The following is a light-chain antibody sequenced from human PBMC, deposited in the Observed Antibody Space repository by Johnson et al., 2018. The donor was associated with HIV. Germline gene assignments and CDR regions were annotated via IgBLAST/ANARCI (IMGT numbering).Light chain of an antibody. CDR1: VSNIESYF. CDR3: GAWDRSLSAEV. CDR2: EDN. J-gene: IGLJ1*01. Sequence: QSVLTQPPSVSAAPGQTVNISCSGNVSNIESYFVSWYQQLPGAAPTLLIYEDNKRPSGIPDRFSGSKSGATATLCITGLQPGDEADYYCGAWDRSLSAEVFGTGTKVTVL. V-gene: IGLV1-51*02.